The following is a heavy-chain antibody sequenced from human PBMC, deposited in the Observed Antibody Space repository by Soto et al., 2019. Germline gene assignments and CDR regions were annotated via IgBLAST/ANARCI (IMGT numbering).Heavy chain of an antibody. CDR1: GGSITNYY. J-gene: IGHJ5*02. D-gene: IGHD3-16*01. CDR3: ARDDYKDGGNNWFDP. Sequence: SETLSLTCTVSGGSITNYYWSWIRQPAGKGLEWIGRIYTKERTNYNLSFRNRVTMSVDTSKNQFSLKLDAVTAADTAVYYCARDDYKDGGNNWFDPWGQGPLVTVSS. CDR2: IYTKERT. V-gene: IGHV4-4*07.